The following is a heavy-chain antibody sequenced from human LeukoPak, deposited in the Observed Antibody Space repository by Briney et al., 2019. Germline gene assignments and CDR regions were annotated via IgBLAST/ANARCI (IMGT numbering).Heavy chain of an antibody. J-gene: IGHJ4*02. V-gene: IGHV3-21*01. CDR2: ISSSSSYI. CDR1: GFTFSSYS. D-gene: IGHD6-13*01. CDR3: ARAEGGSSWYFDY. Sequence: ETGGSLRLSCAASGFTFSSYSMNWVRQAPGKGLEWVSSISSSSSYIYYADSVKGRFTISRDNAKNSLYLQMNSLRAEDTAVYYCARAEGGSSWYFDYWGQGTLVTVSS.